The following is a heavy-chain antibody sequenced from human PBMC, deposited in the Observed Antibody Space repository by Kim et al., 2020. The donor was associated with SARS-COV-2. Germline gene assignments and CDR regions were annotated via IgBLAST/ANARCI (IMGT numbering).Heavy chain of an antibody. V-gene: IGHV3-33*06. CDR3: AKEPRRDGYDV. J-gene: IGHJ6*02. D-gene: IGHD5-12*01. CDR2: K. Sequence: KYYAESVKGRFTISRDNSKNTLYLQMNSLRAEDTAVYDCAKEPRRDGYDVWGQGTTVTVSS.